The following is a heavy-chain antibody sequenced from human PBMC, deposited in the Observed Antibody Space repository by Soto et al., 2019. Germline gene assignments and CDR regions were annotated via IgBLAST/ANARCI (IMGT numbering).Heavy chain of an antibody. J-gene: IGHJ6*02. V-gene: IGHV3-48*02. CDR2: ISSSSSTI. CDR3: ARDSGYYYGSGTPFVNYYYGMDV. Sequence: GGSLRLSCAASGFTFSSYSMNWVRQAPGKGLEWVSYISSSSSTIYYADSVKGRFTISRDNAKNSLYLQMNSLRDEDTAVYYCARDSGYYYGSGTPFVNYYYGMDVWGQGTTVTVSS. CDR1: GFTFSSYS. D-gene: IGHD3-10*01.